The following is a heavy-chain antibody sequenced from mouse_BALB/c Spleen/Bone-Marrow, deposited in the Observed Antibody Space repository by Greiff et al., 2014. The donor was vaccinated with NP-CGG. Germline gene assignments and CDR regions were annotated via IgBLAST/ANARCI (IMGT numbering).Heavy chain of an antibody. D-gene: IGHD2-4*01. CDR3: ARGDDYVSWFAY. Sequence: VQLKDSGGGLVQPGGSLELSCAASGFTFSSYGMSWVRQTPDKRLEFVATINTNGGDTYYPDSVKGRFTISRDNAKNTLYLQMSSLKSEDTAMYYCARGDDYVSWFAYWGQGTLVTVSA. V-gene: IGHV5-6-3*01. CDR1: GFTFSSYG. CDR2: INTNGGDT. J-gene: IGHJ3*01.